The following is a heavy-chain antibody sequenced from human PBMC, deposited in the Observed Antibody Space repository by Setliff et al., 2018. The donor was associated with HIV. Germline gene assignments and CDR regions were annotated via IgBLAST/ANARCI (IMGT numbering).Heavy chain of an antibody. D-gene: IGHD3-10*01. Sequence: ETLSLTCTVSGGSISSYYWSWIRQPAGKGLEWIGRIYTGGSTKYNPSLKSRVTMSVDTSKNQFSLKLSSVTAADTAVYYCAREWYYGSGSYWASYYYYYYYMDVWGKGTTVTVSS. V-gene: IGHV4-4*07. CDR3: AREWYYGSGSYWASYYYYYYYMDV. CDR2: IYTGGST. J-gene: IGHJ6*03. CDR1: GGSISSYY.